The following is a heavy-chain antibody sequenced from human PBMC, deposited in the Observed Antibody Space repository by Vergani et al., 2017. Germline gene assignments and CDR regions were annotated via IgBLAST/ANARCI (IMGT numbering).Heavy chain of an antibody. D-gene: IGHD3-22*01. V-gene: IGHV4-59*10. Sequence: QVQLQQWGAGVVKPSGTLSLTCAVFGESFSSFYWSWIRQPAGKGLEWFGRIHTSGSTNYNPSLKSRVTMSEDTSKNQFSLNLTSVTAADTAVYFCARGSCLGGSGYKPLFDYWGQGILVTVSS. CDR2: IHTSGST. J-gene: IGHJ4*02. CDR1: GESFSSFY. CDR3: ARGSCLGGSGYKPLFDY.